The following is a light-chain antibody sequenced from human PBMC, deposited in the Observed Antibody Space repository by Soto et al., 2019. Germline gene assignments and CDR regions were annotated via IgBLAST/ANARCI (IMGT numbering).Light chain of an antibody. V-gene: IGKV1-39*01. CDR3: QQSYSTLFT. CDR2: AAS. J-gene: IGKJ5*01. CDR1: QGIRND. Sequence: DIRMSQAPCSLSASVGDGVTITCRASQGIRNDLGWYQQKPGKAPKLLIYAASSLQSGVPSRFSGSGSGTDFTLTISSLQPEDFATYYCQQSYSTLFTFGQGTRLEIK.